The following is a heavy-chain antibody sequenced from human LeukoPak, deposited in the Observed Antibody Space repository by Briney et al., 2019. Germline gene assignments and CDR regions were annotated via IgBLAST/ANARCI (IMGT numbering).Heavy chain of an antibody. V-gene: IGHV4-34*01. D-gene: IGHD3-22*01. CDR3: ARDYDSSGYYPFY. J-gene: IGHJ4*02. Sequence: SETLSLTCAVYGGSFSDYYWSWIRQSPGRGLEWIGEINQSGTTDYNPSLKSRVIISIGTSKTQFSLKLSSVTAADTAVYYCARDYDSSGYYPFYWGQGTPVTVSS. CDR2: INQSGTT. CDR1: GGSFSDYY.